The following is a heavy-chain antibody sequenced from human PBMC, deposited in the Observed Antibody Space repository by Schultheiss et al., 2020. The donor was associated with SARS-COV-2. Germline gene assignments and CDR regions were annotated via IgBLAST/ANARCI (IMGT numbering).Heavy chain of an antibody. Sequence: SETLSLTCTVSGGSISSYYWSWIRQPAGKGLEWIGSIYYSGSTYYSPSLKSRVTISVDTSKNQFSLKLSSVTAADTAVYYCARDDGGATTYRYWGQGTLVTVSS. V-gene: IGHV4-4*07. CDR2: IYYSGST. CDR3: ARDDGGATTYRY. J-gene: IGHJ4*02. CDR1: GGSISSYY. D-gene: IGHD1-26*01.